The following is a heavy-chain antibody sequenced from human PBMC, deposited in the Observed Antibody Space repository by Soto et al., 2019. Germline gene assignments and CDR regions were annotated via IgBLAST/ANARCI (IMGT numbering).Heavy chain of an antibody. CDR3: VRPFLGDYTMTKTSDI. V-gene: IGHV3-7*01. J-gene: IGHJ4*02. CDR2: TKQDESEK. Sequence: PGGSLRLSCAASGFTFSSYWMSWVRQAPGKGLEWVANTKQDESEKYYVDSVKGRFTISRDNAKNSLFLQMNSLRAGDTAVYYCVRPFLGDYTMTKTSDIWGQGTLVTVSS. CDR1: GFTFSSYW. D-gene: IGHD4-17*01.